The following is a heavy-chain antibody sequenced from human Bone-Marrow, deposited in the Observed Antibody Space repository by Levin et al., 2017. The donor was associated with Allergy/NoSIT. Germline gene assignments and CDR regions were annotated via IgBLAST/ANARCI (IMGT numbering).Heavy chain of an antibody. Sequence: GESLKISCAASGVTVSNNYMNWVRQAPEKGLEWVSLIYSSGRTNYADSVKGRFTISRDGSKNMVYLQMNNLRVEDTAVYYCTRGANRDGGWGPGTLVTVSS. V-gene: IGHV3-53*01. D-gene: IGHD5-24*01. J-gene: IGHJ4*02. CDR2: IYSSGRT. CDR3: TRGANRDGG. CDR1: GVTVSNNY.